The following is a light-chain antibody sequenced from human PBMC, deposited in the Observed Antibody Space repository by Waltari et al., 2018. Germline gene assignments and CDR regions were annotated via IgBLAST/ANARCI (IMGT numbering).Light chain of an antibody. Sequence: SYELTQPPSVSVSPGQTASITCSGDKLGDKYACWYQQKPGQAPVRVIYQDSKRPSGIPERFSGSNSGNTATLTIRGTQAMDEADYYCQAWDSSTAWVFGGGTKLTVL. J-gene: IGLJ2*01. CDR3: QAWDSSTAWV. V-gene: IGLV3-1*01. CDR1: KLGDKY. CDR2: QDS.